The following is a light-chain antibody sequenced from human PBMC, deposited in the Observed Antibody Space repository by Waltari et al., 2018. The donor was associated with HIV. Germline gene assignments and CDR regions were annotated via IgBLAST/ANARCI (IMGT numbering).Light chain of an antibody. V-gene: IGLV3-19*01. CDR1: SLRDYY. CDR2: GKN. CDR3: SSRDKSGHLVI. J-gene: IGLJ2*01. Sequence: SSELTQDPSVSVALGPTVKITCQGDSLRDYYASWYQKKPGQAPILVFYGKNNRPSGIPDRLSGSSSRNTASLTITGAQAEDEAEYYCSSRDKSGHLVIFGGGTRLIVL.